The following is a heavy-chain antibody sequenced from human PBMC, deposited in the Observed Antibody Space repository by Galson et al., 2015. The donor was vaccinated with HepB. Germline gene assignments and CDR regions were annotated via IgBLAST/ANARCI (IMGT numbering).Heavy chain of an antibody. V-gene: IGHV3-23*01. D-gene: IGHD3-10*01. J-gene: IGHJ4*02. Sequence: SLRLSCAASGLILSSNQGMSWVRQAPGRGLEWVSSISGSGGSTYYADSVQGRFTISRDNSKNTLYLQMNSLRVEDTAVYYCAKVSGVWSQRGSRYFDYWGQGALVTVSS. CDR2: ISGSGGST. CDR3: AKVSGVWSQRGSRYFDY. CDR1: GLILSSNQG.